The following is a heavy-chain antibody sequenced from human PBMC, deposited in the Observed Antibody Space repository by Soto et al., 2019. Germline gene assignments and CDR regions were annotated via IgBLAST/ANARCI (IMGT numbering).Heavy chain of an antibody. Sequence: GGSLRLSCAASGFTFSSYAMSWVRQVPGEGLEWVSTIINSGGSAYYADSVKGRFTISRDNSKNTLYLQMNSLRAEDTALYYCAKRESSGWYYFDYWGQGTLVTVSS. CDR2: IINSGGSA. CDR3: AKRESSGWYYFDY. D-gene: IGHD6-19*01. J-gene: IGHJ4*02. V-gene: IGHV3-23*01. CDR1: GFTFSSYA.